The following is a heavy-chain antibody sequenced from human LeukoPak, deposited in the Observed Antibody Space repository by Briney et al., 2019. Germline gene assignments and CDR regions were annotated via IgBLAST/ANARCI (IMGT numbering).Heavy chain of an antibody. V-gene: IGHV1-2*02. J-gene: IGHJ5*02. CDR3: ARERLTMVRGVNWFDP. D-gene: IGHD3-10*01. CDR2: INPNSGGT. Sequence: ASVKVSCKASGYTFTSYGISWVRQAPGQGLEWMGWINPNSGGTNYAQKFQGRVTMTRDTSISTAYMELSRLRSDDTAVYYCARERLTMVRGVNWFDPWGQGTLVTVSS. CDR1: GYTFTSYG.